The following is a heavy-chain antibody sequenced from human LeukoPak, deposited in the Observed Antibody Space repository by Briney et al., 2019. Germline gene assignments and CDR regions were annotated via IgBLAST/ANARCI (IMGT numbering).Heavy chain of an antibody. CDR1: GGSISSYY. CDR2: IYYSGST. J-gene: IGHJ6*03. V-gene: IGHV4-59*01. D-gene: IGHD5-18*01. CDR3: ARGYSYGRYYYYYYMDV. Sequence: PSETLSLTCTVSGGSISSYYWSRIRQPPGKGLEWIGYIYYSGSTNYNPSLKSRVTISVDTSKNQFSLKLSSVAAADTAVYYCARGYSYGRYYYYYYMDVWGKGTTVTISS.